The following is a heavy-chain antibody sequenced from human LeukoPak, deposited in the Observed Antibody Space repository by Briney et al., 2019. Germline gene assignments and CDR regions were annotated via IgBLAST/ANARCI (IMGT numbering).Heavy chain of an antibody. J-gene: IGHJ4*02. CDR2: INPSGGST. Sequence: ASVRVSCKPSGYTFTSYYMHWVRQTPAQGREWRGIINPSGGSTSGPQKFQGRVTMTRDTATSTVYMELSSLRAEDTAVYYCARVEYYYDSRGYSSLGFDYWGQGTLVPVSS. CDR1: GYTFTSYY. CDR3: ARVEYYYDSRGYSSLGFDY. D-gene: IGHD3-22*01. V-gene: IGHV1-46*01.